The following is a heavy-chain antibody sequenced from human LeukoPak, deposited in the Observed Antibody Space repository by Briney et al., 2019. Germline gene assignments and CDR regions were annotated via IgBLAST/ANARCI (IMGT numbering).Heavy chain of an antibody. V-gene: IGHV3-23*01. CDR1: GFTFSSYA. Sequence: PGGSLGLSCAASGFTFSSYAMSWVRQAPGKGLEWVSAISGSGGSTYYADSVKGRFTISRDNSKNTLYLQMNSLRAEDTAVYYCAKSLHYYDSSGYYQTGDYWGQGTLVTVSS. CDR2: ISGSGGST. J-gene: IGHJ4*02. D-gene: IGHD3-22*01. CDR3: AKSLHYYDSSGYYQTGDY.